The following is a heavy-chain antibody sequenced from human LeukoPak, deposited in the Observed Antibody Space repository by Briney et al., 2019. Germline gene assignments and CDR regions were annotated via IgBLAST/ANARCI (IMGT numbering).Heavy chain of an antibody. CDR2: IWYDGSNK. Sequence: PGGSLRLSCAASGFTFSSYGMHWVRQAPGKGLEWVAVIWYDGSNKYYADSVKGRFTISRDNSKNTLYLQMNSLRAEDTAVYYCARGLGYYYDSSGSSAFDIWGQGRMVTVSS. V-gene: IGHV3-33*01. D-gene: IGHD3-22*01. CDR3: ARGLGYYYDSSGSSAFDI. J-gene: IGHJ3*02. CDR1: GFTFSSYG.